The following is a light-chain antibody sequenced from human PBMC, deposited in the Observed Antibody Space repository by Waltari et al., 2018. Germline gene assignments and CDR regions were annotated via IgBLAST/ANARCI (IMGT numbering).Light chain of an antibody. CDR1: SSDVGGYNY. Sequence: QSALTQPASVSGSPGQSITISCTGTSSDVGGYNYVSWYQQHPGKAPKLMIYEVSNRPPGVSNGFSGPKSGNTASLTISGLQAEDEADYYCSSYTSSSTLVFGGGTKLTVL. V-gene: IGLV2-14*01. J-gene: IGLJ3*02. CDR3: SSYTSSSTLV. CDR2: EVS.